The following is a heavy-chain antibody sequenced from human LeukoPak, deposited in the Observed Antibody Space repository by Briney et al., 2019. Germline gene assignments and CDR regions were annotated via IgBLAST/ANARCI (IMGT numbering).Heavy chain of an antibody. J-gene: IGHJ4*02. CDR2: TYYRSKWYY. D-gene: IGHD1-14*01. V-gene: IGHV6-1*01. Sequence: SQTLSLTSVISGDSVSGNSAAAWTWIRQSPSRGLEWLGRTYYRSKWYYDYAAPMKSRIIIKSDTSKNLSSLELNSVTPEDTAVYYCARGTRNTFDYWAQGTLVTVSS. CDR3: ARGTRNTFDY. CDR1: GDSVSGNSAAA.